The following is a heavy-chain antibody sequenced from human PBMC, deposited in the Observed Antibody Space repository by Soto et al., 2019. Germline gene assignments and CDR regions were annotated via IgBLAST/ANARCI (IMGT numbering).Heavy chain of an antibody. J-gene: IGHJ4*02. CDR1: GFHFSPYS. V-gene: IGHV3-30-3*01. Sequence: QVQLVESGGGVVQPGESLRLSCAAASGFHFSPYSIHWVRQAPGQGLEWLSVISFDGNKKYYADSIKGRFTVSRDNSERKMFLQMSNLRTDDTAVYFCARDGDRGSYFFDSWGQGTLVTVSS. CDR3: ARDGDRGSYFFDS. D-gene: IGHD3-16*01. CDR2: ISFDGNKK.